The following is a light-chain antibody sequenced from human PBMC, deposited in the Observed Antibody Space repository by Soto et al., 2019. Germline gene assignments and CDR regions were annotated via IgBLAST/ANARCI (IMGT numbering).Light chain of an antibody. CDR1: QSIRSL. Sequence: IQLTQSPSSLSASVGDRVTITFRASQSIRSLLAWYQQKPGKAPKVLIYDASSLGSGVPSRFSGSGSGTEFTLTISSLQPDDFATYFCQQYQTYSTFGQGTRLEIK. CDR2: DAS. CDR3: QQYQTYST. V-gene: IGKV1-5*01. J-gene: IGKJ5*01.